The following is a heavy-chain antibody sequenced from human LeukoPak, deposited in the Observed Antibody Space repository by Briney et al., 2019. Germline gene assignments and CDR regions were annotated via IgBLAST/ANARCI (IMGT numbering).Heavy chain of an antibody. CDR3: AREHSSGAFDY. CDR1: GGSISSGGYY. CDR2: IYHSGST. Sequence: PSQTLSLTCTVSGGSISSGGYYWSWIRQPPGKGLEWIGYIYHSGSTYYHPSLKSRVTISVDTSKNQFSLKLSSVTAADTAVYYCAREHSSGAFDYWGQGTLVTVSS. D-gene: IGHD6-19*01. V-gene: IGHV4-30-2*01. J-gene: IGHJ4*02.